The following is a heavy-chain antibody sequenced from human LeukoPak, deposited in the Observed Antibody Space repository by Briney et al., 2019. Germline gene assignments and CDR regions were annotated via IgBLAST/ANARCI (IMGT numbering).Heavy chain of an antibody. CDR3: ARVPYSSSWEYYYYYMDV. Sequence: ASVKVSCKAPGYTFTSYGISWVRQAPGQGLEWMGWISAYNGNTNYAQKLQGRVTMTTDTSTSTAYMELRSLRSDDTAVYYCARVPYSSSWEYYYYYMDVWGKGTTVTISS. J-gene: IGHJ6*03. CDR1: GYTFTSYG. V-gene: IGHV1-18*01. D-gene: IGHD6-13*01. CDR2: ISAYNGNT.